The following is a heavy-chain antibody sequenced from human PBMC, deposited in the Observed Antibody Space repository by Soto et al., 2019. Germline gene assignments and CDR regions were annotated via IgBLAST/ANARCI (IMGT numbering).Heavy chain of an antibody. D-gene: IGHD3-3*01. CDR1: GFSLTTSGVG. Sequence: QITLNESGPTQVKPRQTLTLTCTFSGFSLTTSGVGVGWICQSPGKAPEWLALIYWDDDKRYSPSLKSRLTITKDTSKNQVVLTMAALDPADTATYYCAHRVLRTVFGLVTTTAIYFDFWGQGTPVAVSS. V-gene: IGHV2-5*02. J-gene: IGHJ4*02. CDR2: IYWDDDK. CDR3: AHRVLRTVFGLVTTTAIYFDF.